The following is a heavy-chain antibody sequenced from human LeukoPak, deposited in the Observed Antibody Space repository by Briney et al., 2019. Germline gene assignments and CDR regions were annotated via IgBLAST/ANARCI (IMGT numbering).Heavy chain of an antibody. D-gene: IGHD1-26*01. CDR2: IYYSGST. Sequence: SETLSLTCTVSGGSISSYYWSWIRQPPGKGLEWIGYIYYSGSTNYNPSLKGRVTISVDTSKNQFSLKLSSVTAADTAVYYCARARSGSYTYFDYWGQGTLVTVSS. J-gene: IGHJ4*02. V-gene: IGHV4-59*01. CDR1: GGSISSYY. CDR3: ARARSGSYTYFDY.